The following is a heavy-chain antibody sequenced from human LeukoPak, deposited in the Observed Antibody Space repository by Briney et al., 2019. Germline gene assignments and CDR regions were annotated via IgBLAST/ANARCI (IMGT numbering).Heavy chain of an antibody. D-gene: IGHD3-22*01. CDR1: GFTFSSYG. CDR3: AKEMTWYYYDSSGYHFDY. Sequence: GGSLRLSCAASGFTFSSYGMHWVRQAPGKGLEWVAFIRYDGSNKYYADSVKGRFTISRDNSKNTLYLQMNSLRAEDTAVYYCAKEMTWYYYDSSGYHFDYWGQGTLVTVSS. V-gene: IGHV3-30*02. J-gene: IGHJ4*02. CDR2: IRYDGSNK.